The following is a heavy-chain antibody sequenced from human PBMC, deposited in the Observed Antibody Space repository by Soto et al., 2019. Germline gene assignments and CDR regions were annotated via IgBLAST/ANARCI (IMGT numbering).Heavy chain of an antibody. Sequence: SETLSLTCTVSGGSISSYYWSWIRQPPGKGLEWIGYIYYSGSTNYNPSLKSRVTISVDTSKNQFSLKLSSVTAADTAVYYCARGRAGDYGLYYYYGMDVWGQGTTVTVSS. V-gene: IGHV4-59*01. CDR3: ARGRAGDYGLYYYYGMDV. J-gene: IGHJ6*02. CDR2: IYYSGST. CDR1: GGSISSYY. D-gene: IGHD2-21*02.